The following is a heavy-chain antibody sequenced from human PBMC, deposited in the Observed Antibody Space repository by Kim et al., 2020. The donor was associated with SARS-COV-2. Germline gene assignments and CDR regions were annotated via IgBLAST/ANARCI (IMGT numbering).Heavy chain of an antibody. CDR1: GGTFSSYA. CDR3: ARAGGRLHLGELLPDY. V-gene: IGHV1-69*13. CDR2: IIPIFGTA. Sequence: SLKVSCKASGGTFSSYAISWVRQAPGQGLEWMGGIIPIFGTANYAQKFQGRVTITADESTSTAYMELSSLRSEDTAVYYCARAGGRLHLGELLPDYWGQGTLVTVSS. J-gene: IGHJ4*02. D-gene: IGHD3-16*01.